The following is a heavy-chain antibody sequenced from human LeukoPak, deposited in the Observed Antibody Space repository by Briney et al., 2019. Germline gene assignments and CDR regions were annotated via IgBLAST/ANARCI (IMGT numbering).Heavy chain of an antibody. CDR2: IYSSGTT. D-gene: IGHD2-21*02. CDR3: ARDQTDKGDAFDM. V-gene: IGHV4-59*01. J-gene: IGHJ3*02. Sequence: PSETLSLTCTVSGGSISSYYWSWIRQPPGKGLEWIAYIYSSGTTNYNPSLKSRVTISIDTSKNQFSLKLSSVTAADTAVYYCARDQTDKGDAFDMWGQGRMVTVSS. CDR1: GGSISSYY.